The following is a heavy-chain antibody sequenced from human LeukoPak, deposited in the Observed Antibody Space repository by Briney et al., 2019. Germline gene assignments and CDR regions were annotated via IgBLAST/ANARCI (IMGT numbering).Heavy chain of an antibody. J-gene: IGHJ4*02. Sequence: GASVKVSCKASGYTFTSYGISWVRQAPGQGLEWMGLINPSGGRTTYAKEFQGRVTMTRDTSTNTVYTELSSLRSDDTAVYYCARDYYGGHNLYNFDFWGQGTRVIVSS. D-gene: IGHD3-10*01. CDR2: INPSGGRT. CDR3: ARDYYGGHNLYNFDF. CDR1: GYTFTSYG. V-gene: IGHV1-46*01.